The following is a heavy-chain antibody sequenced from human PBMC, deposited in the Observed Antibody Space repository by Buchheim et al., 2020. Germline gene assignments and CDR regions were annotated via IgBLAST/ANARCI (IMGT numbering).Heavy chain of an antibody. D-gene: IGHD6-19*01. Sequence: QVQLVESGGSVVQPGGSLRLSCAASGFDFNNYAMHWVRQVPGKGLEWVAVMYYDGKNEFYGDSVRGRFTISRDNSARMLYLQMNNLRAEDTAIYYCATDPYASAWYYFDNWGQGT. CDR1: GFDFNNYA. CDR2: MYYDGKNE. CDR3: ATDPYASAWYYFDN. V-gene: IGHV3-33*01. J-gene: IGHJ4*02.